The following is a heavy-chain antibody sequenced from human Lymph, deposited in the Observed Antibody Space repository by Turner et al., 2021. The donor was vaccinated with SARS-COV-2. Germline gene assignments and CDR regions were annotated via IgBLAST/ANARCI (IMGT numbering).Heavy chain of an antibody. CDR3: ARDRDSSGWVDY. CDR2: ISYDGSDK. D-gene: IGHD3-22*01. V-gene: IGHV3-30*04. CDR1: GFTFSSYA. J-gene: IGHJ4*02. Sequence: HVRPVESVGGEVQPGGSMILSCAASGFTFSSYAMHWVRQAPGKGLEWVAFISYDGSDKYYADSVKGRFTFSRDNSKNTLYLQMNSLGAEDTAVYYCARDRDSSGWVDYWGQGTLVTVSS.